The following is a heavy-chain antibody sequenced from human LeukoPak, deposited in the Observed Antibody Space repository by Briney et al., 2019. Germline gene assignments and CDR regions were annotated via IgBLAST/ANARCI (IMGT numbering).Heavy chain of an antibody. CDR2: INPSSGST. CDR1: GYTFNSYY. D-gene: IGHD3-22*01. J-gene: IGHJ4*02. V-gene: IGHV1-46*02. Sequence: ASVKVSCKASGYTFNSYYMHWVRQAPGQGLEWMGIINPSSGSTSNVQKFQGRVTMTRDTSTSTVYMELSSLRSEDTAVYYCAGDGEYYDSRGSYFDSWGQGTLVTVSS. CDR3: AGDGEYYDSRGSYFDS.